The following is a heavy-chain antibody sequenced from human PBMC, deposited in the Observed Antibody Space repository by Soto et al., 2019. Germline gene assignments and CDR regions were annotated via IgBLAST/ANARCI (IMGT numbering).Heavy chain of an antibody. V-gene: IGHV3-74*03. CDR2: INTDGGSS. CDR3: AREAGYCSRTSCYRRAFDT. D-gene: IGHD2-2*01. J-gene: IGHJ3*02. CDR1: GFTFSGHW. Sequence: VQLVESGGDLVQPGGSLRLSCAASGFTFSGHWMHWVRQVPGKGLEWVSRINTDGGSSAYADSVKGRFTISRDNARNTLYLQMNGLRGEDTAVYYCAREAGYCSRTSCYRRAFDTWGQGTTVTVSS.